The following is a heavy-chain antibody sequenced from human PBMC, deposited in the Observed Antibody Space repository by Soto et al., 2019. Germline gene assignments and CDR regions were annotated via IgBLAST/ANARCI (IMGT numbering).Heavy chain of an antibody. D-gene: IGHD1-26*01. CDR2: IYYGGST. J-gene: IGHJ5*02. CDR1: GGSISSPDYY. CDR3: ARQRGARGCFDP. V-gene: IGHV4-39*01. Sequence: QLQLQESGPGLVKPSETLSLSCSVSGGSISSPDYYWGWIRQPPGKGLEWIGSIYYGGSTYYNPSLKSRVTISVDTSNNHFSLKLSSVTATDTAVYYCARQRGARGCFDPWGQGTLVTVSS.